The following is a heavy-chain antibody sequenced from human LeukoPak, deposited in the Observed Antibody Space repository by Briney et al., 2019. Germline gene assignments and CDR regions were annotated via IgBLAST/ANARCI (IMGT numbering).Heavy chain of an antibody. CDR2: ISGSGGST. V-gene: IGHV3-23*01. Sequence: GGALRLSCAASGLTFSSYGMSWVRQAPGKGLEWVSAISGSGGSTYYADSVKGRFTISRDNSKNKLYLQMNSLRAEDTAVYYCAKDPTMNAFDIWGQGTMVTVSS. J-gene: IGHJ3*02. D-gene: IGHD3-22*01. CDR1: GLTFSSYG. CDR3: AKDPTMNAFDI.